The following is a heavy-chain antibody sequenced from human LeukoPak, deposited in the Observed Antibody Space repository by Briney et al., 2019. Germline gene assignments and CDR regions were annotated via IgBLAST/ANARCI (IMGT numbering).Heavy chain of an antibody. CDR3: AAGHCSSTSCLDAFDI. CDR2: ISGSGGST. Sequence: GGSLRLSCAASGFTFSSYAMSWVRQAPGKGLEWVSAISGSGGSTYYADSVKGRFTISRDNSKNTLYLQMNSLRAEDTAVYYCAAGHCSSTSCLDAFDIWGQGTMVTVSS. V-gene: IGHV3-23*01. J-gene: IGHJ3*02. CDR1: GFTFSSYA. D-gene: IGHD2-2*01.